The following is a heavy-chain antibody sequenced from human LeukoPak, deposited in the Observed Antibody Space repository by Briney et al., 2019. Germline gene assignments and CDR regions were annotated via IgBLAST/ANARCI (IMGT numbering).Heavy chain of an antibody. CDR2: IYTSGST. Sequence: SETLSLTCTVSGGSISSYYWSWIRQPAGKGLEWIGRIYTSGSTNYNPSLKSRVTISVDTSKNQLSLKLSSVTAADTAVYYCARGRRGSKSSYYYYMDVWGKGTTVTVSS. CDR1: GGSISSYY. V-gene: IGHV4-4*07. J-gene: IGHJ6*03. CDR3: ARGRRGSKSSYYYYMDV. D-gene: IGHD1-14*01.